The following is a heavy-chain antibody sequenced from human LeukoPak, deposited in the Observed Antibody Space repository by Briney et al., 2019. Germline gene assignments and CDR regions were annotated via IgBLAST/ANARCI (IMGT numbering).Heavy chain of an antibody. CDR1: GFTFSGSA. CDR2: IRSKANSYAT. D-gene: IGHD3-10*01. CDR3: TRLSYYGSGNP. V-gene: IGHV3-73*01. Sequence: GGSLRLSCAASGFTFSGSAMHWVRLASGKGLEWVGRIRSKANSYATAYAASVKGRFTISRDDSKNTAYLQMNSLKTEDTAVYYCTRLSYYGSGNPWGQGTLVTVSS. J-gene: IGHJ5*02.